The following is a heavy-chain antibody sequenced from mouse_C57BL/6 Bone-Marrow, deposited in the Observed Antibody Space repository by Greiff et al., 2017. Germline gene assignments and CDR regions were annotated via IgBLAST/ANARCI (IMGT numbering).Heavy chain of an antibody. CDR1: GYAFSSYW. CDR2: IYPGDGDT. V-gene: IGHV1-80*01. J-gene: IGHJ2*01. D-gene: IGHD2-1*01. Sequence: VQLQQSGAELVKPGASVKISCKASGYAFSSYWMNWVKQRPGKGLEWIGQIYPGDGDTNYNGKFKGKATLTADKSSSTAYMQLSSLTSEDSAVYFCARCNSGFYSYYFDYWGQGTTLTVSS. CDR3: ARCNSGFYSYYFDY.